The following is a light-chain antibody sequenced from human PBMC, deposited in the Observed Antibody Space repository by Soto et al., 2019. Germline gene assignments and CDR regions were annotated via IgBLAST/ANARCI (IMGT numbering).Light chain of an antibody. J-gene: IGKJ1*01. CDR1: RSVSGTS. Sequence: EIVLTQSPGTLSLSPGERAPLSCRASRSVSGTSLAWYQQKAGQAPRLLIYGASSRATGIPDRFSGSGSGTDFTLTISRLEPEDFAVYYCQQYGSSPRRTFGQGTKVEIK. CDR3: QQYGSSPRRT. CDR2: GAS. V-gene: IGKV3-20*01.